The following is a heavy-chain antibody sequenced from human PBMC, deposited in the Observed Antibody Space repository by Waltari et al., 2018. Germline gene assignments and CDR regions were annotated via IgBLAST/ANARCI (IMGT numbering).Heavy chain of an antibody. D-gene: IGHD3-22*01. Sequence: QVQLQESGPGLVKPSQTLSLTCTVSGGSISTRGYYWNWIRQHPGRGLEWIGYVYYSGSTYFNPSLKSRLDMSVDMSKNQFSLKLTSVTAADSAVYFCARLDSSGFYMFDSWGQGTLVTVSS. CDR3: ARLDSSGFYMFDS. CDR1: GGSISTRGYY. CDR2: VYYSGST. V-gene: IGHV4-31*03. J-gene: IGHJ4*02.